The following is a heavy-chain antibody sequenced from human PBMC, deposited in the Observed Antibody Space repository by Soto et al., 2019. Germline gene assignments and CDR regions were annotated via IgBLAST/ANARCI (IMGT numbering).Heavy chain of an antibody. Sequence: GGSLRLSCAASGFTFSSYAMSWVRQAPGKGLEWVSAISGSGGSTYYADSVKGRFTISRDNSKNTLYLQMNSLRAEDTAVYYCATRLDEAVTYYSYFDYWGQGTLVTVSS. D-gene: IGHD4-17*01. J-gene: IGHJ4*02. CDR2: ISGSGGST. CDR3: ATRLDEAVTYYSYFDY. V-gene: IGHV3-23*01. CDR1: GFTFSSYA.